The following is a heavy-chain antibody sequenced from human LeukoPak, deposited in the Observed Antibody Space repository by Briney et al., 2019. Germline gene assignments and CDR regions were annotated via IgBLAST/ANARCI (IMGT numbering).Heavy chain of an antibody. CDR3: ARDRFDGAWYFDL. J-gene: IGHJ2*01. V-gene: IGHV3-7*01. Sequence: GGSLRLSCAASGFIFSTYWMTWVRQAPGKGLEWVANIKQDGGQIYYVDSVKGRFTISRDAAKNSLYLQMDSLRAEDTAVYYCARDRFDGAWYFDLWGRGTLVTVSS. CDR1: GFIFSTYW. D-gene: IGHD3-3*01. CDR2: IKQDGGQI.